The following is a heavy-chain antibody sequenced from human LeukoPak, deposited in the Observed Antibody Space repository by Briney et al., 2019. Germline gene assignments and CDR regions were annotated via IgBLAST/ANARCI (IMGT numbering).Heavy chain of an antibody. CDR3: ARSPRGSSYYSGAFNYYYMDV. D-gene: IGHD3-3*01. CDR2: IRSSGDDT. J-gene: IGHJ6*03. V-gene: IGHV3-23*01. CDR1: GFTFSKYA. Sequence: GGSLRLSCAASGFTFSKYAMSWVRQAPGKGLEWVSTIRSSGDDTYYADSVKGRFTISRDNAKNSLHLQMNSLRAEDTAVYYCARSPRGSSYYSGAFNYYYMDVWGKGTTVTVSS.